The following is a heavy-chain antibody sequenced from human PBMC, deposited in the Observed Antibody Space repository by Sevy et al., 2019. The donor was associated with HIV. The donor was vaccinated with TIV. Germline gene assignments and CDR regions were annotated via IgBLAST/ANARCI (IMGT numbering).Heavy chain of an antibody. Sequence: GGSLRLSCAASGFTFDDYAMHWVRQAPGKGLEWVSLISWDGGSTYCADSVKGRFTISRDNSKNSLYLQMNSLRAEDTALYYCAKDIFTATPYGMDVWGQGTTVTVSS. D-gene: IGHD2-15*01. CDR3: AKDIFTATPYGMDV. CDR2: ISWDGGST. V-gene: IGHV3-43D*03. J-gene: IGHJ6*02. CDR1: GFTFDDYA.